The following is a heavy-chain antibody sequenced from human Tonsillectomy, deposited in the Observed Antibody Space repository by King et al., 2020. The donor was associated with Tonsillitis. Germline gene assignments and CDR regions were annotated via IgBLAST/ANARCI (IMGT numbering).Heavy chain of an antibody. Sequence: VQLVESGAEVKKPGSSVKVSCKASGGTFSSYVISWVRQAPGQGLEWMGRIIPILGIPNYAQKFPGRVTITADKSTSTVYMELSSLRSEDTAVYYCARPHPLDSCGSHAFDIWGQGTMVTVSS. CDR3: ARPHPLDSCGSHAFDI. CDR2: IIPILGIP. V-gene: IGHV1-69*09. D-gene: IGHD3-22*01. CDR1: GGTFSSYV. J-gene: IGHJ3*02.